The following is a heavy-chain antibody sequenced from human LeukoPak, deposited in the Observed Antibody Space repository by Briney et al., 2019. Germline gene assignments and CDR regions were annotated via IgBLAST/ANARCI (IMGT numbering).Heavy chain of an antibody. Sequence: PGGSLRLSCVVSGFTFSSYAMHWVRQAPDKGLEWMAVISYDGSNKYYADSVKGRFTVSRDNSKNMLYLQMNSLRAEDMAVYYCARDFGSTSCRGCGMDVWGKGTTVTVSS. CDR1: GFTFSSYA. J-gene: IGHJ6*04. CDR2: ISYDGSNK. CDR3: ARDFGSTSCRGCGMDV. V-gene: IGHV3-30*04. D-gene: IGHD2-2*01.